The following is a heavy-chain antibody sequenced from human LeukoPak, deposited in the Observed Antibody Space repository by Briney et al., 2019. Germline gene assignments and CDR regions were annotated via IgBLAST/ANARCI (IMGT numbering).Heavy chain of an antibody. Sequence: PSETLSLTCAVYGGSFSGYHWSWIRQPPGKGLEWIGEINHSGSTNYNPSLKSRVTISVDTSKNQFSLKLSSVTAADTAVYYCAMGRAPLPGAWVTMFGDYFDYWGQGTLVTVSS. D-gene: IGHD3-3*01. J-gene: IGHJ4*02. CDR1: GGSFSGYH. CDR3: AMGRAPLPGAWVTMFGDYFDY. CDR2: INHSGST. V-gene: IGHV4-34*01.